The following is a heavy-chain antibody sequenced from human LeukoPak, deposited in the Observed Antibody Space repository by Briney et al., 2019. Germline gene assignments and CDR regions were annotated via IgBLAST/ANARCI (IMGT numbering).Heavy chain of an antibody. CDR2: ISSSSSYI. CDR3: ARDKDVLVPAAINYYMDV. Sequence: GGSLRLSCAASGFTFSSYSMNWVRQAPGKGLEWVSSISSSSSYIYYADSVKGRFTISRDNAKNSLYLQMNSLRAEDTAVYYCARDKDVLVPAAINYYMDVWGKGTTVTVSS. D-gene: IGHD2-2*01. J-gene: IGHJ6*03. CDR1: GFTFSSYS. V-gene: IGHV3-21*01.